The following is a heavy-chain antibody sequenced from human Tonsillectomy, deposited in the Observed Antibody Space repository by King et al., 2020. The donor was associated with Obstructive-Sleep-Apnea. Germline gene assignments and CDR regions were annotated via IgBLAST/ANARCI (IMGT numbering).Heavy chain of an antibody. CDR2: VGVDENYC. CDR1: GFTFSTYA. CDR3: AKDLWFCSGDSC. J-gene: IGHJ4*02. V-gene: IGHV3-30*02. Sequence: VQLVESGGGVVQPGGSLRLSCAASGFTFSTYAMHWVRQVPGKGLEWLAYVGVDENYCFYADSVKGRFTISRDNSKNTLYLQMNSLRPEDTAVYYCAKDLWFCSGDSCWGQGTLVSVSS. D-gene: IGHD2-15*01.